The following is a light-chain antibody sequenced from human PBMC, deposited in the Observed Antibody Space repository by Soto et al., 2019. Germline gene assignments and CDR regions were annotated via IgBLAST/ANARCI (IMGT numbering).Light chain of an antibody. Sequence: EIVLTQSPPTVSASPGERATLSCRASQSISSNLAWYQQKPGQAPRLLIYGASRRAMDIPVRFSGSGSGTEFTLTISSLQSEDFALYFCQQYDNSPPLTFGGGTKVDIK. CDR1: QSISSN. V-gene: IGKV3-15*01. CDR2: GAS. J-gene: IGKJ4*01. CDR3: QQYDNSPPLT.